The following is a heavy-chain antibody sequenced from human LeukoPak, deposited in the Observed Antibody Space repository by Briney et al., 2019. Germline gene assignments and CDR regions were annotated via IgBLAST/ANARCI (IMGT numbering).Heavy chain of an antibody. CDR3: ARATFGDYYDSSGYAPMRWGYYFDY. Sequence: GGSLRLSCAASGFTVSSNYMSWVRQAPGKGLEWVSVIYSGGSTYYADSVKGRFTISRDNSKNTLYLQMNRLRDEDTAVDYCARATFGDYYDSSGYAPMRWGYYFDYWGQGTLVTVSS. CDR2: IYSGGST. D-gene: IGHD3-22*01. J-gene: IGHJ4*02. CDR1: GFTVSSNY. V-gene: IGHV3-53*01.